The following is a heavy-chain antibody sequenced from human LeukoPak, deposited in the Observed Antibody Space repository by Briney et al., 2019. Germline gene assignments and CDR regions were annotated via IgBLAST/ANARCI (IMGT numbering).Heavy chain of an antibody. CDR1: GGSFSGYY. CDR3: ARGPRGYSGRNLFDI. Sequence: SSETLSLTCAVYGGSFSGYYWSWIRQPPGKGLEWIGEINHSGSTNYNPSLKSRVTISVDTSKNQFSLKLSSVTAADTAVYYCARGPRGYSGRNLFDIWGQGTMVTVSS. V-gene: IGHV4-34*01. D-gene: IGHD5-12*01. CDR2: INHSGST. J-gene: IGHJ3*02.